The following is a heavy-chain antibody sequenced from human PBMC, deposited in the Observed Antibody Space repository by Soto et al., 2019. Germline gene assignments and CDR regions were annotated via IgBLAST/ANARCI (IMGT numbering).Heavy chain of an antibody. V-gene: IGHV4-38-2*01. CDR3: ARAAMSGLT. J-gene: IGHJ4*02. Sequence: NPXATLSLTCAVSEYSISSGYWWCWFRQPPGKGLEWIGSIYESGRTYYNPYNPSLKSRVTISVDTSKNQFSLKLSSVTAADTAVYYCARAAMSGLTWGQGSLVTVSS. CDR1: EYSISSGYW. CDR2: IYESGRT. D-gene: IGHD3-3*01.